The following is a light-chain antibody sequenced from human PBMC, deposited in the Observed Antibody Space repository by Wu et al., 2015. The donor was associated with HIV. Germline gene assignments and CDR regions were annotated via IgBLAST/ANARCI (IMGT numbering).Light chain of an antibody. CDR2: DAS. Sequence: SPGERATLSCRASQSVNSNLAWYQQIPGQAPRLLIYDASTRATGIPSRFSGSGSGTDFTLTILYLQPEDFATYYCQQLNSYPLTFGPGTKVDVK. V-gene: IGKV3-15*01. CDR1: QSVNSN. J-gene: IGKJ3*01. CDR3: QQLNSYPLT.